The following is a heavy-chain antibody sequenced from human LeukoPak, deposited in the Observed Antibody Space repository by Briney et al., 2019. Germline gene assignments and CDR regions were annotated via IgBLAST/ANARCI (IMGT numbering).Heavy chain of an antibody. CDR3: AKEAGGATTFDAFDI. Sequence: QPGGSLRLSCAASGFTFDDYAMHWVRQAPGKGLEWVSGISWNSGSIGYADSVKGRFTISRDNAKNSLYLQMNSLRAEDMALYYCAKEAGGATTFDAFDIWGQGTMVTVSS. D-gene: IGHD1-26*01. V-gene: IGHV3-9*03. CDR2: ISWNSGSI. CDR1: GFTFDDYA. J-gene: IGHJ3*02.